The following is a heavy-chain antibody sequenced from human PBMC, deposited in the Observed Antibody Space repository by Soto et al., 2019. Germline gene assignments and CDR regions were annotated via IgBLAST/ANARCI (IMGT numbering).Heavy chain of an antibody. D-gene: IGHD1-26*01. Sequence: QVQLVQSGAEVKKPGASVKVSCMASGYIFTRYYIHWVRQAPGRGLEWMGVINPSGGSATYAQKFQDRVTLTRDTSTRTVYMELSSLRSDDTALYYCARDPSEGSYYNSAIEDWGQGTLVTVS. J-gene: IGHJ3*01. CDR3: ARDPSEGSYYNSAIED. CDR1: GYIFTRYY. CDR2: INPSGGSA. V-gene: IGHV1-46*01.